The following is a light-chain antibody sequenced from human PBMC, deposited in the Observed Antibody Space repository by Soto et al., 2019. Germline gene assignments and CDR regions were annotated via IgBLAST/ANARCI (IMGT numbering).Light chain of an antibody. CDR2: DAS. CDR3: QQRSNWLRT. J-gene: IGKJ4*01. V-gene: IGKV3-11*01. Sequence: IVLTQSPATVSLSPGERATHSCRASQSVSSYLAWYQQKPGQAPRLLIYDASNRATGIPARFSGSGSGTDFTLTISSLEPEDFAVYYCQQRSNWLRTFGGGTKVDI. CDR1: QSVSSY.